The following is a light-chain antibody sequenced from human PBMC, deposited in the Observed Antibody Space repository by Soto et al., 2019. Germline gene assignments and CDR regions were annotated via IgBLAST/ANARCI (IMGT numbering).Light chain of an antibody. CDR2: SNN. V-gene: IGLV1-44*01. CDR3: AAWDDSLKAPVYV. Sequence: QSVLTQPPSASGTPGQRVTISCSGSSSNIGTNTVNWYQHLPGAAPKLLIHSNNLRPSGVPDRFSGSKSGTSASLAISGLQSEDEADYYCAAWDDSLKAPVYVFGSGTKLTVL. CDR1: SSNIGTNT. J-gene: IGLJ1*01.